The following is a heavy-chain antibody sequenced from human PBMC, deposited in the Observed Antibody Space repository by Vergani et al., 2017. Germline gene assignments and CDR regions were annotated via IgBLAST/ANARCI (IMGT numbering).Heavy chain of an antibody. CDR1: GGSISSYY. CDR3: ARIYSYYYYGMDV. D-gene: IGHD4-11*01. V-gene: IGHV4-59*01. Sequence: QVQLQESGPGPVKPSETLSLTCTVSGGSISSYYWSWIRQPPGKGLEWIGYIYYSGSTNYNPSLKSRVTISVDTSKNQFSLKLSSVTAADTAVYYCARIYSYYYYGMDVWGQGTTVTVSS. CDR2: IYYSGST. J-gene: IGHJ6*02.